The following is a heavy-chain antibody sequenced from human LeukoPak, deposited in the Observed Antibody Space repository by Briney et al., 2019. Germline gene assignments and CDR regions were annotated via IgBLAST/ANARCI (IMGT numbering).Heavy chain of an antibody. Sequence: SETLSLTCAVSGGSISSYYWSWIRQPPGKRLEWIGHIYYSGSTNYNPSLKSRVTISVDTSKNQFSLKLSSVTAADTAVYYCASRSSIWSGYQDTLYYFDSWGQGTLVTVSS. V-gene: IGHV4-59*01. D-gene: IGHD3-3*01. CDR1: GGSISSYY. CDR2: IYYSGST. CDR3: ASRSSIWSGYQDTLYYFDS. J-gene: IGHJ4*02.